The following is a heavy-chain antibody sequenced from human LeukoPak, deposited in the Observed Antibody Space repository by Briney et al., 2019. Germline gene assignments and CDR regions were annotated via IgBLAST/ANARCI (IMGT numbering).Heavy chain of an antibody. CDR2: IIPIFGTA. V-gene: IGHV1-69*01. CDR3: ARITCTNGVCYNWFDP. Sequence: SVKVSCKASGGTFSSYAISWVRQAPGQELEWMGGIIPIFGTANYAQKFQGRVTITADESTSTAYMELSSLRSEDTAVYYCARITCTNGVCYNWFDPWGQGTLVTVSS. D-gene: IGHD2-8*01. J-gene: IGHJ5*02. CDR1: GGTFSSYA.